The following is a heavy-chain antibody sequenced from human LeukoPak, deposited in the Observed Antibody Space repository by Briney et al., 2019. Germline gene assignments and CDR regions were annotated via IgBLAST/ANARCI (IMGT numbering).Heavy chain of an antibody. J-gene: IGHJ4*02. CDR1: GGSISSSSYY. CDR2: VYYSGTT. V-gene: IGHV4-39*02. Sequence: PSETLSLTCIVSGGSISSSSYYWGWIRQPPGKGLEWIGSVYYSGTTYYNPSLKSRVTISVDTSKNQFSLKLSSVTAAETAVYYRAREDRYSYGLDYWGQGTLVTVSS. D-gene: IGHD5-18*01. CDR3: AREDRYSYGLDY.